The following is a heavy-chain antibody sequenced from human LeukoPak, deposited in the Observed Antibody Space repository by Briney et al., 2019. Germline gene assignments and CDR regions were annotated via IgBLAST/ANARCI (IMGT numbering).Heavy chain of an antibody. Sequence: GGSLRLSCAASGFTFSSYAMHWVRQAPGKGLEWVAVISYDGSNKYYADSVKGRFTISRDNAKNSLYLQMNSLRAEDTALYFCAKDRTLRGDYYFDHWGPGTLVTVSS. J-gene: IGHJ4*02. CDR1: GFTFSSYA. V-gene: IGHV3-30-3*01. D-gene: IGHD3-10*01. CDR2: ISYDGSNK. CDR3: AKDRTLRGDYYFDH.